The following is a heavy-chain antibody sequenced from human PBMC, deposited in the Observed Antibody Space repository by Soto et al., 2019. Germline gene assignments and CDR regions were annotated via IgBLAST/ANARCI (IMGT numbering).Heavy chain of an antibody. D-gene: IGHD2-8*01. CDR2: FDPEDGET. V-gene: IGHV1-24*01. CDR3: ATVNCTNGVCYYYYGMDV. Sequence: GASVKVSCKVSGYTLTELSMHWVRQAPGKGLEWMGGFDPEDGETIYAQKFQGRVTMTEDTSTDTAYMELSSLRSEDTAAYYCATVNCTNGVCYYYYGMDVWGQGTTVTVSS. CDR1: GYTLTELS. J-gene: IGHJ6*02.